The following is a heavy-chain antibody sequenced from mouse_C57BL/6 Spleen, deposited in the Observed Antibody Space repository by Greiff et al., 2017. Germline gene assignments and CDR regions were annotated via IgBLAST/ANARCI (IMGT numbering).Heavy chain of an antibody. CDR2: IYPRDGST. CDR1: GYTFTSYD. V-gene: IGHV1-85*01. CDR3: ARLEDGYYPAWFAY. D-gene: IGHD2-3*01. Sequence: QVQLQQSGPELVKPGASVKLSCKASGYTFTSYDINWVKQRPGQGLEWIGWIYPRDGSTKYNEKFKGKATLTVDTSSSTAYMELHSLTSEDSAVYFCARLEDGYYPAWFAYWGQGTLVTVSA. J-gene: IGHJ3*01.